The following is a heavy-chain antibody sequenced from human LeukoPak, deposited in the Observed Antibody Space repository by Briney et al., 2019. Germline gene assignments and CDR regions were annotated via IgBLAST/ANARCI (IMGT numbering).Heavy chain of an antibody. Sequence: GGSLRLSCAASGFTFSSYWMSWVRQAPGKGLEWVANIKQDGSEKYYVDSVKGRFTISRDNAKNSLYLQMNSLRAEDTAVYYCARDLTVYYYGSSGLEHWGQGTLVTVSS. CDR1: GFTFSSYW. V-gene: IGHV3-7*04. D-gene: IGHD3-22*01. J-gene: IGHJ1*01. CDR3: ARDLTVYYYGSSGLEH. CDR2: IKQDGSEK.